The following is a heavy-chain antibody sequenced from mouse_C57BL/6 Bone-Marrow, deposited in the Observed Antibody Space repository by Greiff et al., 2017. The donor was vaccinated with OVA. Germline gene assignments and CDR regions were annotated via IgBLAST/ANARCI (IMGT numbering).Heavy chain of an antibody. CDR3: ARFPYYYGRAY. V-gene: IGHV1-54*01. Sequence: VQLQQSGAELVRPGTSVKVSCKASGYAFTNYLIEWVKQRPGQGLEWIGVINPGSGGTNYNEKFKGKATLTADKSSSTAYMQLSSLTSEDSAVYFCARFPYYYGRAYGGQGTRVTVSA. CDR1: GYAFTNYL. D-gene: IGHD1-1*01. CDR2: INPGSGGT. J-gene: IGHJ3*01.